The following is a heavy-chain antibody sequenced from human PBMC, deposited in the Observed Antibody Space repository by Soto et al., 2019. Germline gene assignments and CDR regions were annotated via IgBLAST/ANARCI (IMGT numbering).Heavy chain of an antibody. Sequence: SETLSLTCTVSGGSISSSSYYWGWIRQPPGKGLEWIGSIYYSGSTYYNPSLKSRVTISVDTSKNQFSLKLSSVTAADTAVYYCARGTAAWNWFDPWGQGTLVTVSS. CDR1: GGSISSSSYY. CDR2: IYYSGST. J-gene: IGHJ5*02. CDR3: ARGTAAWNWFDP. D-gene: IGHD6-13*01. V-gene: IGHV4-39*01.